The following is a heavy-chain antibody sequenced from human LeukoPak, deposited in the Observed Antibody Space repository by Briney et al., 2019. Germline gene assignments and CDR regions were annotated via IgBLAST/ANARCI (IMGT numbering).Heavy chain of an antibody. V-gene: IGHV1-46*04. Sequence: GASVKVSCKASGYTFTSYYMHWVRQAPGQGLEWLGIINPNSGSTTYAQKLQGRVTMTSDTSTSTLYMEVRSLRSDDTAVYYCVRDQGYNCGYVYWGQGTLVTVSS. D-gene: IGHD5-18*01. CDR3: VRDQGYNCGYVY. CDR1: GYTFTSYY. J-gene: IGHJ4*02. CDR2: INPNSGST.